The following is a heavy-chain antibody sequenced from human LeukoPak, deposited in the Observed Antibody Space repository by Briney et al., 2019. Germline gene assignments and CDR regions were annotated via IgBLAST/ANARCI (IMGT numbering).Heavy chain of an antibody. CDR1: GFIFSDYY. CDR2: ISNSGNTI. J-gene: IGHJ3*02. CDR3: ARGGAAAGTAFDI. Sequence: GGSLRLSCAASGFIFSDYYMHWIRQAPGKGLEWVSYISNSGNTIYYADSVKGRFTISRDNAKNSLYLQMNSLRAEDTAVYYCARGGAAAGTAFDIWGQGTMVTVSS. V-gene: IGHV3-11*04. D-gene: IGHD6-13*01.